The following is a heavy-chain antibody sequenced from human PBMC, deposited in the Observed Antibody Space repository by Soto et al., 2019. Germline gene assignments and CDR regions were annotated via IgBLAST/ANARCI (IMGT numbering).Heavy chain of an antibody. CDR2: IYYSGST. V-gene: IGHV4-31*03. D-gene: IGHD5-18*01. Sequence: PSETLSLTCTVSGGSISSGGYYWSWIRQHPGKGLEWIGYIYYSGSTYYNPSLKSRVTISVDTSKNQFSLKLSSVTAADTAVYYCARVGRTVDTAMVQDYWGQGTLVTVSS. J-gene: IGHJ4*02. CDR3: ARVGRTVDTAMVQDY. CDR1: GGSISSGGYY.